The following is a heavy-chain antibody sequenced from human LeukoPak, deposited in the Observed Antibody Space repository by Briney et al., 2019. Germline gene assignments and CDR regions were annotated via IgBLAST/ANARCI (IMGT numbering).Heavy chain of an antibody. D-gene: IGHD3-22*01. V-gene: IGHV1-46*01. CDR3: ARAPDEDYYDSSGYLYYFDY. CDR1: GYTFTSYY. J-gene: IGHJ4*02. CDR2: INPSGGST. Sequence: ASVKVSCKASGYTFTSYYMHWVRQAPGQGLEWMGIINPSGGSTSYAQKFQGRVTMTRDTSTSTVYMELRSLRSEDTAVYYCARAPDEDYYDSSGYLYYFDYWGQGTLVTVSS.